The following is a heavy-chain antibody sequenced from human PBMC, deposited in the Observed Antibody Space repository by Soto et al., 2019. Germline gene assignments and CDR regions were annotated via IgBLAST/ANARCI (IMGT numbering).Heavy chain of an antibody. J-gene: IGHJ4*02. Sequence: PGGSLRLSCAASGFTFSSYGMHWVRQAPGKGLEWVAVIWYDGSNKYYADSVKGRFTISRDNSKNTLYLQMNSLRAEDTAVYYCAKDGGPVYCNRPGRSAKPFDYSGQGTLVTVSS. CDR3: AKDGGPVYCNRPGRSAKPFDY. V-gene: IGHV3-33*06. CDR2: IWYDGSNK. D-gene: IGHD2-2*01. CDR1: GFTFSSYG.